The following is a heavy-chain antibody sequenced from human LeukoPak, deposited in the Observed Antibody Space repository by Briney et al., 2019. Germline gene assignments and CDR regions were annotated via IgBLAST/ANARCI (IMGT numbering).Heavy chain of an antibody. CDR3: ARDRGAVAGIFDY. CDR2: INPNSGGT. V-gene: IGHV1-2*02. Sequence: ASVKVSCKASGYTFTGYYMHWVRQAPGQGLEWMGWINPNSGGTNYAQKFQGRVTMTRDTSISTAYMELSRLRSDDTAVYYCARDRGAVAGIFDYWGQGTLVTVSS. CDR1: GYTFTGYY. J-gene: IGHJ4*02. D-gene: IGHD6-19*01.